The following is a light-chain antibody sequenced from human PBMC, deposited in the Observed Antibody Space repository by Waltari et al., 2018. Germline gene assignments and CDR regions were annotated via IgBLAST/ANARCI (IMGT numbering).Light chain of an antibody. CDR1: QTINTY. CDR2: GAS. V-gene: IGKV1-39*01. CDR3: QQSHNTPPT. J-gene: IGKJ5*01. Sequence: DIPMAQSPSFLSASVGDRVTITCRASQTINTYLNWYQEKPGKAPRLLIYGASNLQGGVPSRFSGSGSGTEFTLTISSLQPEDFATYYCQQSHNTPPTFGQGTRLDIK.